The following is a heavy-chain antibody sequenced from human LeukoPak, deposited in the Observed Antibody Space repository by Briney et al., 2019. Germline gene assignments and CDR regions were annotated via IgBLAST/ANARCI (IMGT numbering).Heavy chain of an antibody. J-gene: IGHJ4*02. CDR1: GFPFSSYG. D-gene: IGHD2-2*01. Sequence: GGSLSLSXAASGFPFSSYGMHWVRQAPGKGLEWVAFIRYDGSNKYYADSVKGRFTISRDNSKNTLYLQMNSLRAEDTAVYYCAKDRVGYFDYWGQGTLVTVSS. CDR3: AKDRVGYFDY. CDR2: IRYDGSNK. V-gene: IGHV3-30*02.